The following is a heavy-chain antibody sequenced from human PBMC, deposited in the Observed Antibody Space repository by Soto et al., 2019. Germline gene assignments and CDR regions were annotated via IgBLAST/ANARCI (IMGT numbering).Heavy chain of an antibody. Sequence: GESLKISFKGSGYNFTTFWICWVRQMPVKGLEWMGIIYPGDSETKYSPDFEGQVTISADRSTNTAYLQWRSLRASDTAMYYCARLGFTGAIYFDSWGLGTLVPV. CDR2: IYPGDSET. CDR1: GYNFTTFW. J-gene: IGHJ4*02. V-gene: IGHV5-51*01. CDR3: ARLGFTGAIYFDS.